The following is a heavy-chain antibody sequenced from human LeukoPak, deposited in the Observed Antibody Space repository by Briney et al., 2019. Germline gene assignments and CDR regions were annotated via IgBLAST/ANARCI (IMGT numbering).Heavy chain of an antibody. CDR1: GGSISSYY. CDR2: IYYSGST. D-gene: IGHD3-16*02. Sequence: KTSETLSLTCTVSGGSISSYYLSWIRQPPGKGLEWIGDIYYSGSTNYNPSLKSRVTISVDTSKHQFSLKLSSVTAADTAVYYCARLTYYHYVWGSYPFDYWGQGTLVTVSS. V-gene: IGHV4-59*12. J-gene: IGHJ4*02. CDR3: ARLTYYHYVWGSYPFDY.